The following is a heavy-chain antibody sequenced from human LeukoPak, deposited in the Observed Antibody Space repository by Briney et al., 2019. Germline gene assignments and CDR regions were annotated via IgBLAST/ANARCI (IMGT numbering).Heavy chain of an antibody. J-gene: IGHJ5*02. V-gene: IGHV3-64*04. D-gene: IGHD6-13*01. CDR2: ISSNGENT. CDR3: ARGTSSSWYLGWFDP. CDR1: GFTFSSYP. Sequence: GGSLRLSCSASGFTFSSYPMHWVRQAPGKGLEYVSAISSNGENTYYADSVKGRFTISRDNAKNSLYLQMNSLRDEDTAVYYCARGTSSSWYLGWFDPWGQGTLVTVSS.